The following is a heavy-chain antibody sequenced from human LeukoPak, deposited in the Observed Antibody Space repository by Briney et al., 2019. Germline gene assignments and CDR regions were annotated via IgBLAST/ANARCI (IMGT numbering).Heavy chain of an antibody. J-gene: IGHJ4*02. V-gene: IGHV4-39*01. CDR3: ARQGDGGYSYGNFDS. Sequence: PSETLSLTCTVSSGSISSSRYYWGWIRQPPGKGLEWIGSLYYTGATYYSPSLKSRVTISLDTSENQFSLKLSSVTAADTAVYYCARQGDGGYSYGNFDSWGQGTLVTVSS. CDR2: LYYTGAT. CDR1: SGSISSSRYY. D-gene: IGHD5-18*01.